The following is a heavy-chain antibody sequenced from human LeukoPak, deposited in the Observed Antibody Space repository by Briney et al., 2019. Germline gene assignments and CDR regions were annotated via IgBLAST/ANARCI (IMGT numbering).Heavy chain of an antibody. CDR3: AKDDDFWSGYYSEDYFDY. CDR2: ISGSGGST. D-gene: IGHD3-3*01. V-gene: IGHV3-23*01. CDR1: GFTSSSYA. Sequence: SGGSLRLSCAASGFTSSSYAMSWVRQAPGKGLEWVSAISGSGGSTYYADSVKGRFTISRDNSKNTLYLQMNSLRAEDTAVYYCAKDDDFWSGYYSEDYFDYWGQGTLVTVSS. J-gene: IGHJ4*02.